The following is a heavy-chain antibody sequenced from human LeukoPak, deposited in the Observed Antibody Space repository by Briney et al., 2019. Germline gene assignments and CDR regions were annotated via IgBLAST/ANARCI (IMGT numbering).Heavy chain of an antibody. J-gene: IGHJ4*02. Sequence: SETLSLTCTVSAGYNSSGSYYWGWIRQPPGTGLEWIGTIYYIGSTYYNPSPKSRVTISVDTSKNQFSLKLSSVTAADTAVYYCTRFTYNWNYLYWGQGTLVTVSS. D-gene: IGHD1-7*01. CDR1: AGYNSSGSYY. CDR2: IYYIGST. CDR3: TRFTYNWNYLY. V-gene: IGHV4-39*01.